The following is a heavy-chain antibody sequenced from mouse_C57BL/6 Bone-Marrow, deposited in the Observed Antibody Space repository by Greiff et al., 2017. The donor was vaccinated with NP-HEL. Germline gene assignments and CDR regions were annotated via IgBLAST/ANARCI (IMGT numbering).Heavy chain of an antibody. CDR3: ARRYGRDFDV. J-gene: IGHJ1*03. CDR2: IYPGDGDT. D-gene: IGHD1-1*01. CDR1: GYAFSSSW. V-gene: IGHV1-82*01. Sequence: VQLQQSGPELVKPGASVKISCKASGYAFSSSWMNWVKQRPGKGLEWIGRIYPGDGDTNYNGKFKGKATLTADKSSSTAYMQLSSLTSEDSAVYFCARRYGRDFDVWGTGTTVTVSS.